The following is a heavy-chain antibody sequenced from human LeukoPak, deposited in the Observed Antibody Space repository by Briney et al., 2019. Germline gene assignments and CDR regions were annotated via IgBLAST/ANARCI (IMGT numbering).Heavy chain of an antibody. V-gene: IGHV3-30*03. CDR2: ISYDGSNK. D-gene: IGHD1-26*01. Sequence: PGGSLRLSCAASGFTFSDYCMSWIRQAPGKGLEWVAVISYDGSNKYYADSVKGRFTISRDNSKNTLYLQMNSLRAEDTAVYYCARPGVGYYYYYGMDVWGQGTTVTVSS. CDR3: ARPGVGYYYYYGMDV. J-gene: IGHJ6*02. CDR1: GFTFSDYC.